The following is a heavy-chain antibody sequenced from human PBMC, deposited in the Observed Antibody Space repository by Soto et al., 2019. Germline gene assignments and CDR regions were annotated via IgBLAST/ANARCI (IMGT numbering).Heavy chain of an antibody. CDR1: GGSFSGYY. CDR2: INHSGST. Sequence: QVQLQQWGAGLLKPSETLSLTCAVYGGSFSGYYWSWIRQPPGKGLEWIGEINHSGSTHYNPSLKSRVTISVDTSKNQFSLKLSSVTAADTAVYYCARGYGVVVVVAAPSLYYFDYWGQGTLVTVSS. D-gene: IGHD2-15*01. J-gene: IGHJ4*02. V-gene: IGHV4-34*01. CDR3: ARGYGVVVVVAAPSLYYFDY.